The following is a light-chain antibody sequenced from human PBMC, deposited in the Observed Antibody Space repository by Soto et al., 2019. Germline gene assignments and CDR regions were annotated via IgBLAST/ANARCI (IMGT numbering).Light chain of an antibody. CDR2: GNN. V-gene: IGLV1-40*01. J-gene: IGLJ1*01. CDR1: SANIGAAYN. Sequence: QSVLTQPPSVSGAPGQRVTISCTGSSANIGAAYNVDWYQQLPGTAPKLLIYGNNNRPSGVPARFSGSKSGTSASLAIAGLQAGDEGDYYCKSYDRSLSGYVFGTGTKVTVL. CDR3: KSYDRSLSGYV.